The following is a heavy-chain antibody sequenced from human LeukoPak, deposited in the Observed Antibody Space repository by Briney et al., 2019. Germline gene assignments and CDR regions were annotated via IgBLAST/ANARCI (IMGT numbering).Heavy chain of an antibody. V-gene: IGHV3-30*12. Sequence: PGGSLRLSCAASGFTFSSYGMYWVRQAPGKGLEWVAVISYDGSNKYYADSVKGRFTISRDNAKNTLNLQMNSLRAEDTAVYYCARNLGQYYDTSDNWFDPWGQGTLVTVSS. CDR1: GFTFSSYG. D-gene: IGHD3-22*01. J-gene: IGHJ5*02. CDR3: ARNLGQYYDTSDNWFDP. CDR2: ISYDGSNK.